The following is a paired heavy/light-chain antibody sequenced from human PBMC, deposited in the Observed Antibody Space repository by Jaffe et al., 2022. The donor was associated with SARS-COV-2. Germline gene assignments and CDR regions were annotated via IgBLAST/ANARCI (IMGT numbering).Light chain of an antibody. Sequence: SSVLTQPPSVSVAPGKTARITCGGNNIGSKSVHWYQQQPGQAPVLVIYYDSDRPSGIPERFSGSNSGNTATLTISRVEAGDEADYYCQVWDSTSDHPAYVFGTGTKVTVL. J-gene: IGLJ1*01. CDR2: YDS. V-gene: IGLV3-21*04. CDR3: QVWDSTSDHPAYV. CDR1: NIGSKS.
Heavy chain of an antibody. CDR1: GYTFTSYA. V-gene: IGHV7-4-1*02. J-gene: IGHJ5*02. D-gene: IGHD2-8*01. Sequence: QVQLVQSGSELKKPGASVKVSCKASGYTFTSYAMNWVRQAPGQGLEWMGWINTNTGNPTYAQGFRGRLVFSLDTSVTTAYLQISSLKAEDTAVYYCAREGGFGTKLGPGDWFDPWGQGTLVTVSS. CDR2: INTNTGNP. CDR3: AREGGFGTKLGPGDWFDP.